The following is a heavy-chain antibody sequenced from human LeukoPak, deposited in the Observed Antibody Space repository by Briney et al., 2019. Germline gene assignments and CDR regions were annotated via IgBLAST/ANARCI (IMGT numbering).Heavy chain of an antibody. CDR2: IYTSGST. CDR3: AGRRLVTTTGGNWFDP. D-gene: IGHD5-12*01. V-gene: IGHV4-4*07. CDR1: GGSISSYY. J-gene: IGHJ5*02. Sequence: SETLSLTCTVSGGSISSYYWSWIRQPAGKGLEWIGRIYTSGSTNYNPSLKSRVTMSVDTSKNQFSLKLSSVTAADTAVYYCAGRRLVTTTGGNWFDPWGQGTLVTVSS.